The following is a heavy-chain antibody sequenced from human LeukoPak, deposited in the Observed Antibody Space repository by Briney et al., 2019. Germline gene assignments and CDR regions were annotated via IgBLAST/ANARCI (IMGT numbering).Heavy chain of an antibody. V-gene: IGHV3-7*01. Sequence: GRSLRLSCAASGFTFGSYWMSWVRQAPGKGLEWVANIKQDGSEKNYVDSVKGRFTISRDNAENSLYLQMNCLRAEDTAVYYCARVGWFGELTRHPGGDFWGQGTLVTVSS. CDR2: IKQDGSEK. D-gene: IGHD3-10*01. CDR3: ARVGWFGELTRHPGGDF. CDR1: GFTFGSYW. J-gene: IGHJ4*02.